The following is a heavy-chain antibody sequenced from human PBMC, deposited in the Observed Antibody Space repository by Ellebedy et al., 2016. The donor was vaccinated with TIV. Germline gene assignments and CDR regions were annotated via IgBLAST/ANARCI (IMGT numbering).Heavy chain of an antibody. CDR2: INSDGSEK. CDR3: ARDSGFYCLDF. D-gene: IGHD2-15*01. J-gene: IGHJ4*02. Sequence: GESLKISXVASGIPFTNSWMTWVRQSPGKGLQWVASINSDGSEKRYVDSAKGRFTISRDNAANSVYLQVSSLRGDDTAVYYCARDSGFYCLDFWGQGTLVTVSS. CDR1: GIPFTNSW. V-gene: IGHV3-7*01.